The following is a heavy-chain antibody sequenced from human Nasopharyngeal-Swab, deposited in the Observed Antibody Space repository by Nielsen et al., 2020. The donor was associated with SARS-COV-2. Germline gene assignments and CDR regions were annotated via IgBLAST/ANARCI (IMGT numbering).Heavy chain of an antibody. CDR1: GFTFSGYG. CDR2: IWYDGSNK. V-gene: IGHV3-33*01. Sequence: GESLKIFCAASGFTFSGYGMHWVRQAPGKGLEWVAVIWYDGSNKYYADSVKGRFTISRDNSKNTLYLQMNSLRAEDTAVYYCARDEAVAQLSYYGMDVWGQGTTVTVSS. D-gene: IGHD6-19*01. J-gene: IGHJ6*02. CDR3: ARDEAVAQLSYYGMDV.